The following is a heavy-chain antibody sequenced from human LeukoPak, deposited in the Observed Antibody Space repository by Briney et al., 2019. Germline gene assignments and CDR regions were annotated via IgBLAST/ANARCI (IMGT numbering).Heavy chain of an antibody. Sequence: GASVKVSCKASGGTFSSYAISWVRLAPGQGLEWMGGILPIFGTANYAQKFRGRVTITADESTSTAYMELSSLRSEDTAVYYCARDIVPAANPYYYYYMDVWGKGTTVTVSS. J-gene: IGHJ6*03. V-gene: IGHV1-69*13. CDR1: GGTFSSYA. CDR3: ARDIVPAANPYYYYYMDV. CDR2: ILPIFGTA. D-gene: IGHD2-2*01.